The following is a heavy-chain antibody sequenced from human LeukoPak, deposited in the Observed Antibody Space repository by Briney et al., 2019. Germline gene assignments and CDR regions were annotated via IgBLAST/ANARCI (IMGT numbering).Heavy chain of an antibody. J-gene: IGHJ4*02. V-gene: IGHV3-9*01. Sequence: GRSLRLSCAASGFTFDDYAMHWVRQAPGKGLEWVSGISWNSGSMGYEDSVKGRFTISRDNAKNSLYLQMNSLRAGDTALYYCAKGTGSDYYDNRGFDYWGQETLVTVSS. CDR1: GFTFDDYA. CDR2: ISWNSGSM. CDR3: AKGTGSDYYDNRGFDY. D-gene: IGHD3-22*01.